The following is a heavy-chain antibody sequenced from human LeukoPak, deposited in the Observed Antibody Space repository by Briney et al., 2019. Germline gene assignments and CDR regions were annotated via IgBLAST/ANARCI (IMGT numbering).Heavy chain of an antibody. V-gene: IGHV1-24*01. CDR3: ATDLLRNYYDSSGHGVYFDY. J-gene: IGHJ4*02. CDR2: FDPEDGET. D-gene: IGHD3-22*01. Sequence: ASVKVSCKVSGYTLTELSMHWLRQAPGKGLEWMGGFDPEDGETIYAQKFQGRVTMTEDTSTDTAYKELSSLRSEDTAVYYCATDLLRNYYDSSGHGVYFDYWGQGTLVTVSS. CDR1: GYTLTELS.